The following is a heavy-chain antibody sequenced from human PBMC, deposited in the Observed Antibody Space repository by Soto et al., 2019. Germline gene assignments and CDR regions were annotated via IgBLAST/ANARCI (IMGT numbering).Heavy chain of an antibody. CDR1: GFTFSSYG. CDR3: AKIDYGDEQSPFDY. J-gene: IGHJ4*02. CDR2: ISYDGSNK. Sequence: QVQLVESGGGVVQPGRSLRLSCAASGFTFSSYGMHWVRQAPGKGLEWVAVISYDGSNKYYADSVKGRFTISRDNXXNTLYLQMNSLRAEDTAVYYCAKIDYGDEQSPFDYWGQGTLVTVSS. V-gene: IGHV3-30*18. D-gene: IGHD4-17*01.